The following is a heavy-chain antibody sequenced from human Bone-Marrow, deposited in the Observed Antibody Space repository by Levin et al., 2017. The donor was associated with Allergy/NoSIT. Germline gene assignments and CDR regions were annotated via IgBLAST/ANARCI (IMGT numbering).Heavy chain of an antibody. J-gene: IGHJ4*02. CDR2: ITNSAGST. CDR3: AKGGSNYPNYFDY. CDR1: GFTFRTFA. D-gene: IGHD4-11*01. Sequence: LSLTCAASGFTFRTFAMVWVRQAPGKGLEWVSAITNSAGSTFYADSVKGRFTISRDNSKNTLYLQMNSLRAEDTAVYYCAKGGSNYPNYFDYWGQGTLVTVSS. V-gene: IGHV3-23*01.